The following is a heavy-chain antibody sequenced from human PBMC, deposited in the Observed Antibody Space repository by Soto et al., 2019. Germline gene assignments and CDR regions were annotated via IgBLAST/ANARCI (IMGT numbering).Heavy chain of an antibody. V-gene: IGHV1-2*02. D-gene: IGHD6-19*01. J-gene: IGHJ5*02. CDR2: INPNSGGT. CDR3: AREAHYSSGWYGRGSYNWFDP. CDR1: GYTFTGYY. Sequence: ASVKVSCKASGYTFTGYYMHWVRQAPGQGLEWMGWINPNSGGTNCAQKFQGRVTMTRDTSISTAYMELSRLRSDDTAVYYCAREAHYSSGWYGRGSYNWFDPWGQGTLVTVS.